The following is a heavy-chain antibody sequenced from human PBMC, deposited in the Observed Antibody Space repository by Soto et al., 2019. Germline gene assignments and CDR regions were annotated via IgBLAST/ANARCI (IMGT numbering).Heavy chain of an antibody. V-gene: IGHV3-23*01. Sequence: GGSLRLSCAASGFTFSSYAMSWVRQAPGKGLEWVSAISGSGGSTYYANSVKGRFTISRDNSKNTLYLQMNSLRAEDTAVYYCAKFGQQLGLRGSWFDPWGQGTLVTVSS. D-gene: IGHD6-13*01. CDR2: ISGSGGST. CDR3: AKFGQQLGLRGSWFDP. J-gene: IGHJ5*02. CDR1: GFTFSSYA.